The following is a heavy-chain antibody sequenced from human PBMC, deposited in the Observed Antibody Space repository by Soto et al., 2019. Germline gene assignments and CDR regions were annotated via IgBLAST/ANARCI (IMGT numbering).Heavy chain of an antibody. Sequence: SVKVSCKASGGTFSSYAISWVRQAPGQGLEWMGGIIPIFGTANYAQKFQGRVTITADESTSTAYMELSSLRSEDTAMYYCARYRYSSSNFYYFDSWGQGTLVTVS. V-gene: IGHV1-69*13. CDR2: IIPIFGTA. J-gene: IGHJ4*02. CDR1: GGTFSSYA. D-gene: IGHD6-13*01. CDR3: ARYRYSSSNFYYFDS.